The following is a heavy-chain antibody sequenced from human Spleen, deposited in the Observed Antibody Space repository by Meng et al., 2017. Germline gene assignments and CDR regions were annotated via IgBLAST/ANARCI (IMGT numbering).Heavy chain of an antibody. J-gene: IGHJ5*01. Sequence: QLQLQESGPGLVTPSETRSLTCTVSGGSIRSNSYHWGWIRQPPGKGLEWVGTIDYSGTTYSNSSLKSRVTISLDTSRNQFSLKLTSVTAADTAVYYCSRRINTAGGWFDSWGQGTLVTVSS. CDR2: IDYSGTT. CDR3: SRRINTAGGWFDS. D-gene: IGHD5-18*01. CDR1: GGSIRSNSYH. V-gene: IGHV4-39*01.